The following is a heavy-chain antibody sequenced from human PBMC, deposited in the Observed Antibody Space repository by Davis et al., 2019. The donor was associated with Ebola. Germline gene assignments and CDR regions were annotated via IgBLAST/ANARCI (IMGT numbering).Heavy chain of an antibody. CDR1: GFTFSSYS. Sequence: GGSLRLSCAASGFTFSSYSMNWVRQAPGKGLEWVAVISYDGSNKYYADSVKGRFTISRDNSKNTLYLQMNSLRAEDTAVYYCARATGLDYWGQGTLVTVSS. CDR3: ARATGLDY. J-gene: IGHJ4*02. D-gene: IGHD1-14*01. V-gene: IGHV3-30*03. CDR2: ISYDGSNK.